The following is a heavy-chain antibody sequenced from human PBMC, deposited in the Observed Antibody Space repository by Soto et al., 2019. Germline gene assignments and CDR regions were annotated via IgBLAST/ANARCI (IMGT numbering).Heavy chain of an antibody. CDR3: AKDQVRVVAAAAFDY. D-gene: IGHD2-15*01. V-gene: IGHV3-30*18. CDR1: GFTFSSYG. J-gene: IGHJ4*02. CDR2: ISYDGSNK. Sequence: QVQLVESGGGVVQPGRSLRLSCAASGFTFSSYGMHWVRQAPGKGLEWVAVISYDGSNKYYADSVKGRFTISRDNSNNTLYLQMNSLRAEDTAVYYCAKDQVRVVAAAAFDYWGQGTLVTVSS.